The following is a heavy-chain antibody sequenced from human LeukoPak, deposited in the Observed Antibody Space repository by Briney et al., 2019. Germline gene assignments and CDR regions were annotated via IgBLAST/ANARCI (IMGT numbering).Heavy chain of an antibody. CDR1: GFTFSSYA. V-gene: IGHV3-23*01. Sequence: QPGGSLRLSCAASGFTFSSYAMSWVRQAPGKGLEWVSAISGSGGSTYYADSVKGRFTISRDNAKNSLYLQMNSLRAEDTAVYYCARGVKYYYDSSGYYTYDYWGQGTLVTVSS. D-gene: IGHD3-22*01. CDR3: ARGVKYYYDSSGYYTYDY. J-gene: IGHJ4*02. CDR2: ISGSGGST.